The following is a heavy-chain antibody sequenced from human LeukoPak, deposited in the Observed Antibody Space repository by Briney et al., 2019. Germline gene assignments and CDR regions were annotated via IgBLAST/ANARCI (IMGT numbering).Heavy chain of an antibody. CDR1: GFTFSTYW. CDR3: ARDVASRTADY. J-gene: IGHJ4*02. V-gene: IGHV3-7*01. CDR2: IKEDGSEK. D-gene: IGHD6-6*01. Sequence: GGSLRLSCAASGFTFSTYWMSWVRQAPGKGLEWVGNIKEDGSEKYYVDSVKGLFTISRDNAKNSLYLQLNNLRTEDTAVYYCARDVASRTADYWGQGTLATVSS.